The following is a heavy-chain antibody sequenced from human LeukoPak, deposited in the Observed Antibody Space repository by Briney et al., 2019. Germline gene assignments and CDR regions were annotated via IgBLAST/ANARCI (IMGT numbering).Heavy chain of an antibody. Sequence: TGGSLRLSCAASGFTFSSYGMHWVRQAPGKGLEWVAVISYDGSNKYYADSVKGRFTISRDNSKNTLYLQMNSLRAEDTAVYYCARDVAAAGARNIDYWGQGTLVTVSS. J-gene: IGHJ4*02. CDR2: ISYDGSNK. CDR1: GFTFSSYG. V-gene: IGHV3-30*19. D-gene: IGHD6-13*01. CDR3: ARDVAAAGARNIDY.